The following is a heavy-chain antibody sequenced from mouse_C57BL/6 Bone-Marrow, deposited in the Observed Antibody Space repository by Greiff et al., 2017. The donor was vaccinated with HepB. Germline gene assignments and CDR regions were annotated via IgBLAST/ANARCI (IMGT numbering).Heavy chain of an antibody. CDR1: GYAFSSSW. V-gene: IGHV1-82*01. J-gene: IGHJ3*01. D-gene: IGHD2-4*01. CDR2: IYPGDGDT. Sequence: QVQLKQSGPELVKPGASVKISCKASGYAFSSSWMNWVKQRPGKGLEWIGRIYPGDGDTNYNGKFKGKATLTADKSSSTAYMQLSSLTSEDSAVYFCARVYYDYDGFAYWGQGTLVTVSA. CDR3: ARVYYDYDGFAY.